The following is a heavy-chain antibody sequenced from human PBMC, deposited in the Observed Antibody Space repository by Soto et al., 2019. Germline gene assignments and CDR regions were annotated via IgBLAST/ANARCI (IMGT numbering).Heavy chain of an antibody. D-gene: IGHD6-13*01. V-gene: IGHV1-18*01. Sequence: QVPLVQSGGEVKKPGASVKVSCKASGYTFSSYGISWVRQAPGQGLEWMGWISVYNGNTNYAEKFQGRVTMTTDTSTSTAYMELGSLTSDDTAVYYCARRFGYSSSYNSYYLDVWGKGTTVTVSS. CDR3: ARRFGYSSSYNSYYLDV. CDR2: ISVYNGNT. CDR1: GYTFSSYG. J-gene: IGHJ6*03.